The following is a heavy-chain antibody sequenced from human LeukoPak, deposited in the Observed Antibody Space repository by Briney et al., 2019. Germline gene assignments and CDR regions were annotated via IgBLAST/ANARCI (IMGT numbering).Heavy chain of an antibody. CDR2: INPNSGGT. J-gene: IGHJ2*01. D-gene: IGHD3-22*01. CDR1: GYTFTGYY. Sequence: EASVKVSCKASGYTFTGYYMHWVRQAPGQGLEWMGWINPNSGGTNYAQKFQGRVTMTRDTSISTAYMELSRLRSDDTAVYYCARVLVGWHWYFDLWGRGTLVTVSS. CDR3: ARVLVGWHWYFDL. V-gene: IGHV1-2*02.